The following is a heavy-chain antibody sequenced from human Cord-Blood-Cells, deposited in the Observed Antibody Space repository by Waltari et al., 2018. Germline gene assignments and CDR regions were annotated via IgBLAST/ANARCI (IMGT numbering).Heavy chain of an antibody. J-gene: IGHJ5*02. CDR2: MNPDRGNT. CDR3: ARVVAMVRGVINWFDP. D-gene: IGHD3-10*01. V-gene: IGHV1-8*01. CDR1: GYTFTSYD. Sequence: QVQLVQSGAEVKKPGASVKVSCKASGYTFTSYDINWVRQATGQGLEWMGWMNPDRGNTGYAQKFQGRVTMTRNTSISTAYMELSSLGSEGTAVYYCARVVAMVRGVINWFDPWGQGTLVTVSS.